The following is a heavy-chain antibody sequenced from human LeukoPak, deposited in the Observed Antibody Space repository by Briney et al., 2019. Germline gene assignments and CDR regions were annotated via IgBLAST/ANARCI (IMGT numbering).Heavy chain of an antibody. CDR2: ISAYNGNT. V-gene: IGHV1-18*01. Sequence: GASVKVSCKASGYTFTSYGISWVRQAPGQGLEWMGWISAYNGNTNYAQKLQGRVTMATDTSTSTDYMELRSLRSDDTAVYYCASGSAALGYCSGGSCYDHFFDYWGQGTLVTVSS. CDR1: GYTFTSYG. J-gene: IGHJ4*02. D-gene: IGHD2-15*01. CDR3: ASGSAALGYCSGGSCYDHFFDY.